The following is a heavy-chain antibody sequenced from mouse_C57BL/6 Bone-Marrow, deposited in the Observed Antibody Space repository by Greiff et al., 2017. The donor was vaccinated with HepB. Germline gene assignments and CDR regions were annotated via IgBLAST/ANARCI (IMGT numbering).Heavy chain of an antibody. J-gene: IGHJ1*03. D-gene: IGHD1-1*01. CDR2: IYPRDGST. V-gene: IGHV1-85*01. CDR1: GYTFTSYD. Sequence: VQLQQSGPELVKPGASVKLSCKASGYTFTSYDINWVKQRPGPGLEWNGWIYPRDGSTKYNEKFTGKATLTVDTSSSTAYMELHSLTSEDSAVYFCARRRITTVVARYWYFDVWGTGTTVTVSS. CDR3: ARRRITTVVARYWYFDV.